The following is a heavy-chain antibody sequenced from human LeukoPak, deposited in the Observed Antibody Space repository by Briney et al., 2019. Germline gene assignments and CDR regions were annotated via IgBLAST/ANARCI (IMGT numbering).Heavy chain of an antibody. CDR2: ISGRDGTT. J-gene: IGHJ4*02. CDR1: GFTFSTYA. CDR3: ARSEMTTLGY. D-gene: IGHD4-23*01. Sequence: AGGSLRLSCAASGFTFSTYAMTWVRQAPGKGLEWVSTISGRDGTTYYADSVEGRFTISRDNAKNSLYLQMNSLRAEDTAVYYCARSEMTTLGYWGQGTLVTVSS. V-gene: IGHV3-23*01.